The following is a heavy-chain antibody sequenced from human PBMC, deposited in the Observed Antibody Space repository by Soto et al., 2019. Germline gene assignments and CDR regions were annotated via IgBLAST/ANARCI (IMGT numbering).Heavy chain of an antibody. CDR3: ARVREGYNDLLDY. V-gene: IGHV1-8*01. D-gene: IGHD3-22*01. J-gene: IGHJ4*02. CDR1: RYTFTSYD. CDR2: MNPNSGNT. Sequence: GASVKVSCKAARYTFTSYDINWVRQATGQGLEWMGWMNPNSGNTGHAQRFQGRVTMTRNTSISTAYMELSSLRSEDTAVYYCARVREGYNDLLDYWGQGTQVTVSS.